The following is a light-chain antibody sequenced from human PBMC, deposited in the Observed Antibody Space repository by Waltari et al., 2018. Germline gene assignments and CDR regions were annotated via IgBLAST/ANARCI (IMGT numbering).Light chain of an antibody. CDR3: QQYNSYT. V-gene: IGKV1-5*01. Sequence: GDRVTITCRASQSISSWLAWYQQKPGNAPKLLIYDASSLESGVPSRFSGSGSGTEFTLTISSLQPDDFATYYCQQYNSYTFGQGTKLEIK. CDR1: QSISSW. J-gene: IGKJ2*01. CDR2: DAS.